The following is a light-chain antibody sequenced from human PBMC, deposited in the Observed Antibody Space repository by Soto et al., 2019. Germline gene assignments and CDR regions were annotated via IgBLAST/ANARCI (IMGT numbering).Light chain of an antibody. V-gene: IGLV2-14*01. J-gene: IGLJ2*01. Sequence: QSVLTQPASVSGSPGQSITISCTGTSSDVGGFNYVSWYQQHPGKVPKLMIFEVSNRPSGVSPRFSASKSGNKASLTISGLQAEDEADYYCSSYTSGSLVVFGGGTKLTVL. CDR1: SSDVGGFNY. CDR3: SSYTSGSLVV. CDR2: EVS.